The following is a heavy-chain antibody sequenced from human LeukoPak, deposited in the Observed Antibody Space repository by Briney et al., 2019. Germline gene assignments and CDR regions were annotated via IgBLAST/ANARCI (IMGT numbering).Heavy chain of an antibody. V-gene: IGHV1-2*02. Sequence: ASVKLSCKASGYTFTGYYMHWVRQATRQGLEWMGWINPNSGGTNYAQKFQGRVTMTRDTSITTAYMELSRLTSDDTAVYYCARGERGYSEGHFDYWGQGTLVTVS. CDR2: INPNSGGT. D-gene: IGHD5-18*01. CDR1: GYTFTGYY. J-gene: IGHJ4*02. CDR3: ARGERGYSEGHFDY.